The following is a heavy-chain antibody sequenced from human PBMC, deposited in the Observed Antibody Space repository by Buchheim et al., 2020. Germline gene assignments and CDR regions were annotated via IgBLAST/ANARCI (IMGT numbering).Heavy chain of an antibody. V-gene: IGHV4-59*01. Sequence: QVQLQESGPGLVKPSETLSLTYTVSGGSISSYYWSWIRQPPGKGLEWIGYIYYSGSTNYNPSLKSRVTISVDTSKNQFSLKLSSVTAADTAVYYCARDKQGYYGSGSYSIDYGMDVWGQGTT. CDR1: GGSISSYY. CDR2: IYYSGST. D-gene: IGHD3-10*01. CDR3: ARDKQGYYGSGSYSIDYGMDV. J-gene: IGHJ6*02.